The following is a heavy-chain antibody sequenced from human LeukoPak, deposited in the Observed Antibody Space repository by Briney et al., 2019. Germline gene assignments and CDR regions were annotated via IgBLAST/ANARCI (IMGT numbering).Heavy chain of an antibody. CDR2: IRHNDGTT. V-gene: IGHV3-48*01. CDR3: VRGQTSLDNWFDP. Sequence: GGSLRLSCEASGFTFSNYGMNWVRQAPGKGLEWVSYIRHNDGTTHYADSVKGRFTISRDNAKNSLSLQMTSLRADDTAVYYCVRGQTSLDNWFDPWGQGTLVIVSS. CDR1: GFTFSNYG. J-gene: IGHJ5*02.